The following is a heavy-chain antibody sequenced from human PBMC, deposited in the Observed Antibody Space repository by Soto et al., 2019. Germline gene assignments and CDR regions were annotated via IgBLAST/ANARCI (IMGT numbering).Heavy chain of an antibody. Sequence: GGSLRLSCAASGFTFSDFGMHWVRQAPGKGLEWVAIISYDGSNKYYADSVKDRFTISRDNSKNTLDLQMNSLRAEDTAVYYCARSRGYDYYYYGMDVWGQGTTVTVS. CDR3: ARSRGYDYYYYGMDV. CDR2: ISYDGSNK. V-gene: IGHV3-30*03. CDR1: GFTFSDFG. J-gene: IGHJ6*02. D-gene: IGHD3-10*01.